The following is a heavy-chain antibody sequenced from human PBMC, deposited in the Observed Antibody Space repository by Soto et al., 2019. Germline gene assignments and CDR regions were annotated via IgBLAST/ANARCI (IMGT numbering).Heavy chain of an antibody. J-gene: IGHJ4*02. V-gene: IGHV3-23*01. CDR3: AKVSAGTRYDFWSGLDY. CDR2: ISGSGDFT. D-gene: IGHD3-3*01. Sequence: GGSLRLSCAGSGFMFSNYAMTWVRQAPGKGLEWVSAISGSGDFTYYADFAKGRSTISRDNSKNMVFLHMNSLRVEDSALYYCAKVSAGTRYDFWSGLDYWGEGIQVTVSS. CDR1: GFMFSNYA.